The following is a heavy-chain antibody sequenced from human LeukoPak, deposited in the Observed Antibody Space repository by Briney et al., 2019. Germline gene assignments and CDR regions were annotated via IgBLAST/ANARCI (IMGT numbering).Heavy chain of an antibody. CDR2: IYTSGST. J-gene: IGHJ6*03. Sequence: SETLSLTCTVSGGSISSYYWSWIRQPAGKGLEWIGRIYTSGSTNYNPSLKSRVTMSVDTSKNQFPLKLSSVTAADTAVYYCARGTKWFRELLPNYYYYYMDVWGKGTTVTVFS. CDR3: ARGTKWFRELLPNYYYYYMDV. D-gene: IGHD3-10*01. V-gene: IGHV4-4*07. CDR1: GGSISSYY.